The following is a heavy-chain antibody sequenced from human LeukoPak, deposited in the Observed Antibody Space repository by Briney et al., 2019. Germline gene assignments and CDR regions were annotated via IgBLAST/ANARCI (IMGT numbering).Heavy chain of an antibody. CDR3: ARGFRGYNYEFDY. D-gene: IGHD5-18*01. V-gene: IGHV3-13*04. CDR2: IGTAGDT. CDR1: GFTFSGYD. J-gene: IGHJ4*02. Sequence: GGSLRLSCAASGFTFSGYDMHWVRQATGKGLEWVSGIGTAGDTYYSGSVKDRFTISRENAKNSLYLQMNSLRAGDTAVYYCARGFRGYNYEFDYWGQGTLVTVSS.